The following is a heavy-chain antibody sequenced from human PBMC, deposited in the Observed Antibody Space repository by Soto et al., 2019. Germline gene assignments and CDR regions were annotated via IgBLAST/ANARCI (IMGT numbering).Heavy chain of an antibody. CDR3: ARAGFSYGHLLF. CDR2: VFYSGAT. J-gene: IGHJ4*02. CDR1: GGPIKTGGYY. D-gene: IGHD3-10*01. Sequence: SETLSLTCNVSGGPIKTGGYYWNWIRQPPGKGLEWIGYVFYSGATNYSPSLKSRAAISMDTSKNQFSRSLTSVTAADTAVYYCARAGFSYGHLLFWGQGIRVTVSS. V-gene: IGHV4-30-4*01.